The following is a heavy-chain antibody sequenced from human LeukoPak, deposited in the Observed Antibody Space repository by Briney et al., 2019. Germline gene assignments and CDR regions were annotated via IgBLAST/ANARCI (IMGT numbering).Heavy chain of an antibody. V-gene: IGHV3-7*01. CDR3: TRDQH. CDR1: GFIFGTTS. Sequence: AGGSLRLSCAGSGFIFGTTSMSWVRQTPGKGLEWVASINYDGSEKYYVGSVEGRFTISRDSAKKSLFLQMNRLRAEDTAIYYCTRDQHWGQGTLVTVSS. CDR2: INYDGSEK. J-gene: IGHJ1*01.